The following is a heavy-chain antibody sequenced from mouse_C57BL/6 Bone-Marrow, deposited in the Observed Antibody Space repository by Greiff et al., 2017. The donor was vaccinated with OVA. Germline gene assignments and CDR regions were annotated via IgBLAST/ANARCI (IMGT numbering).Heavy chain of an antibody. D-gene: IGHD1-1*01. CDR2: IYPRSGNT. CDR3: ASPHYYGSSYRYFDV. V-gene: IGHV1-81*01. Sequence: QVQLQQSGAELARPGASVKLSCKASGYTFTSYGISWVKQRTGQGLEWIGEIYPRSGNTYYNEKFKGKATLTADKSSSTAYMELRSLTSEDSAVYFCASPHYYGSSYRYFDVWGTGTTVTVSS. CDR1: GYTFTSYG. J-gene: IGHJ1*03.